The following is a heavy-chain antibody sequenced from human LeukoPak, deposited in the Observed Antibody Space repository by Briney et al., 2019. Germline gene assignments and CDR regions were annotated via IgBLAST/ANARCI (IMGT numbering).Heavy chain of an antibody. J-gene: IGHJ4*02. Sequence: KPGGSLRLPCAASGFTFSSYGMHWVRQAPGKGLEWVSSISSSSSYIYYADSVKGRFTISRDNAKNSLYLQMNSLRAEDTAVYYCARGRYYYGSGDFDYWGQGTLVTVSS. D-gene: IGHD3-10*01. CDR1: GFTFSSYG. CDR3: ARGRYYYGSGDFDY. CDR2: ISSSSSYI. V-gene: IGHV3-21*01.